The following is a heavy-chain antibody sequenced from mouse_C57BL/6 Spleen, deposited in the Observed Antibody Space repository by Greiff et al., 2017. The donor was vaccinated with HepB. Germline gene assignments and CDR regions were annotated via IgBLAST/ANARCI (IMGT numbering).Heavy chain of an antibody. D-gene: IGHD2-3*01. V-gene: IGHV1-76*01. CDR3: ARGYDGYYEGFAY. CDR2: IYPGSGNT. Sequence: VQLQQSGAELVRPGASVKLSCKASGYTFTDYYINWVKQRPGQGLEWIARIYPGSGNTYYNEKFKGKATLTAEKSSSTAYMQLSSLTSEDSAVYFCARGYDGYYEGFAYWGQGTLVTVSA. CDR1: GYTFTDYY. J-gene: IGHJ3*01.